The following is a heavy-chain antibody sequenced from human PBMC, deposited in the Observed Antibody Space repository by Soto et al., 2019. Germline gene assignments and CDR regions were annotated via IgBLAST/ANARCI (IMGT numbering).Heavy chain of an antibody. V-gene: IGHV3-21*06. CDR2: ISSTTNYI. CDR3: ARESEDLTSNFDY. CDR1: GFTFTRYS. J-gene: IGHJ4*02. Sequence: GGSLRLSCAASGFTFTRYSMNWVRQAPGKGLEWVSSISSTTNYIYYGDSMKGRFTISRDNAKNSLYLEMNSLRAEDTAVYYCARESEDLTSNFDYWRQGTLVTVAS.